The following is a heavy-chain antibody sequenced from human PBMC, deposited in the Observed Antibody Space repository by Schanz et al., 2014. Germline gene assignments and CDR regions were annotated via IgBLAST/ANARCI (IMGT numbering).Heavy chain of an antibody. D-gene: IGHD3-22*01. J-gene: IGHJ4*02. CDR1: GFTFSDYA. Sequence: EVQLVESGGGLVQPGRSLRLSCTASGFTFSDYAMSWFRQAPGKGLEWVGVIRSKAYGGTKEYAASVKGRFTISRDDSKSAAFLQMNRLRTEDTAVYYCTREIEVTLYLDSSGWAAPDNWGQGTLVTVSS. CDR3: TREIEVTLYLDSSGWAAPDN. V-gene: IGHV3-49*03. CDR2: IRSKAYGGTK.